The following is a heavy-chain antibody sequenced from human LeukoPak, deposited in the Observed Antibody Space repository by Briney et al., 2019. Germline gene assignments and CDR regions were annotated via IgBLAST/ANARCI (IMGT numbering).Heavy chain of an antibody. CDR2: IYYSGST. D-gene: IGHD3-10*01. V-gene: IGHV4-39*01. Sequence: SETLSLTCTVSGGSISSSSYYWGWIRQPPGKGMEWIGSIYYSGSTYYNPSLKSRVTISVDTSKNQFSLKLSSVTAADTAVYYCARHQTGGFSHWFDPWGQGTLVTVSS. CDR1: GGSISSSSYY. J-gene: IGHJ5*02. CDR3: ARHQTGGFSHWFDP.